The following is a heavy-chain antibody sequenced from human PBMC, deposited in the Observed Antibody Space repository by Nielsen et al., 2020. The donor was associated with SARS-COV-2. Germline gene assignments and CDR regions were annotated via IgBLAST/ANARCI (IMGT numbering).Heavy chain of an antibody. J-gene: IGHJ4*02. CDR3: VRDMDYDSSGWD. CDR2: ISSSGSTI. Sequence: PGKGLEWVSYISSSGSTIYYADSVKGRFTISRDNAKNSLYLQMNSLRAEDTAVYYCVRDMDYDSSGWDWGQGTLVTVSS. D-gene: IGHD3-22*01. V-gene: IGHV3-11*04.